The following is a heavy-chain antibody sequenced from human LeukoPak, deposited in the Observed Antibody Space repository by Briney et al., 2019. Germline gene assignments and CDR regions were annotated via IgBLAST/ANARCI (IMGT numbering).Heavy chain of an antibody. J-gene: IGHJ4*02. CDR1: GFTFSSYA. CDR2: ISGSGDST. D-gene: IGHD6-13*01. V-gene: IGHV3-23*01. Sequence: GGSLRLSCAASGFTFSSYATSWVRQAPGKGLEWVSAISGSGDSTYYGDSVKGRFTISRDNSKNTLYLQMNSLRAEDTAVYYCAKTRPLDSSSWSHGDYWGQGTLVTVSS. CDR3: AKTRPLDSSSWSHGDY.